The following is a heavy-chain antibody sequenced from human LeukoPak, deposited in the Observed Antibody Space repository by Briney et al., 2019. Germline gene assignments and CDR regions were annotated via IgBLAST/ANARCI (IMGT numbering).Heavy chain of an antibody. J-gene: IGHJ4*02. CDR2: IGNGGTT. D-gene: IGHD1-26*01. CDR1: GYTFSNFA. CDR3: AKMRGHPREAYYFDS. V-gene: IGHV3-23*01. Sequence: PGGSLRLSCASSGYTFSNFAVGWVRQAPGKGLEWVSSIGNGGTTYYAGSVKGRFSISRDNSKNTLSLQVNSLRAEDTAVYYCAKMRGHPREAYYFDSWGQGALVTVSS.